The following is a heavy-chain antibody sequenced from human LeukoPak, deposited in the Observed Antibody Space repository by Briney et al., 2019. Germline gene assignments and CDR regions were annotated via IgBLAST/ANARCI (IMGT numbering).Heavy chain of an antibody. CDR2: IYYSGST. D-gene: IGHD4-11*01. CDR3: AGGYSNYFDY. V-gene: IGHV4-61*01. CDR1: GGSVNSGSYY. J-gene: IGHJ4*02. Sequence: PSETLSLTCTVSGGSVNSGSYYWSWIRQPPGKGLEWIGYIYYSGSTNYNPSLKSRVTISVDTSKNQFSLKLSSVTAADTAVYYCAGGYSNYFDYWGQGTLVTVSS.